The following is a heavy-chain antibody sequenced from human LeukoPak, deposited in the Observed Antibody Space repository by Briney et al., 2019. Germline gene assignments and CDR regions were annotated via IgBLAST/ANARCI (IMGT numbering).Heavy chain of an antibody. Sequence: GRSLRLSCEASGFIFSNYVMHWVRQAPGKGLEWVAVIWYDGSNTYYADSVKGRFTISRDNSKNTLYLQMNSLRVEDTAVHYCARVPYGSGWYYFDYWGQGTLVTVSS. J-gene: IGHJ4*02. CDR2: IWYDGSNT. V-gene: IGHV3-33*01. CDR3: ARVPYGSGWYYFDY. D-gene: IGHD6-19*01. CDR1: GFIFSNYV.